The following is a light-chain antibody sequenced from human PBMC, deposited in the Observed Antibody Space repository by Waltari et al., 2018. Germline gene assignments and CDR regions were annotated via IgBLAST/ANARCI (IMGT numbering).Light chain of an antibody. V-gene: IGKV4-1*01. J-gene: IGKJ5*01. Sequence: DIVMTQSPDSLAVSLGERATINCKSSQSVLYSSNNKYYLAWFQQKPGQPPKLLIYWASTRDSGVPDRFSGSGSGTDFTLTISSLQAEDVAVYFCQQYYSVPVTFGQGTRLEIK. CDR2: WAS. CDR1: QSVLYSSNNKYY. CDR3: QQYYSVPVT.